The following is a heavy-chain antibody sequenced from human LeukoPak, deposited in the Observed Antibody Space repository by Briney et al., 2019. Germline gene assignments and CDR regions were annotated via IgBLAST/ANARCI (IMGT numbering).Heavy chain of an antibody. D-gene: IGHD3-22*01. V-gene: IGHV4-4*02. CDR1: GGSISSSNW. J-gene: IGHJ4*02. CDR3: VTYYFDSSGPKKNY. CDR2: INHSGST. Sequence: PSGTLSLTCAVSGGSISSSNWWSWVRQLPGKGLEWIGEINHSGSTNYNPSLKSRVTISVDTSKKQFSLKLSSVTAADTAVYYCVTYYFDSSGPKKNYWGQGTLVTVSS.